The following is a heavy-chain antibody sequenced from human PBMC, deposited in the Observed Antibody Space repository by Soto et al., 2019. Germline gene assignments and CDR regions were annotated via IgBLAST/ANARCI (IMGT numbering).Heavy chain of an antibody. D-gene: IGHD6-6*01. V-gene: IGHV5-51*01. J-gene: IGHJ4*02. CDR2: IYPGDSDT. Sequence: LRVWCRGSGYSFTSYWIGWMRQMPGKGLEWMGIIYPGDSDTRYSPSFQGQVTISADKSISTAYLQWSSLKASDTAMYYCARGVGYSSSIHPDYWGQGTLVPVSP. CDR3: ARGVGYSSSIHPDY. CDR1: GYSFTSYW.